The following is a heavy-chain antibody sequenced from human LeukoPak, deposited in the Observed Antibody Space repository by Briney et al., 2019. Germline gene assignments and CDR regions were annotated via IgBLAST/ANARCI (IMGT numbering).Heavy chain of an antibody. CDR3: ARVRFLEPFDY. CDR2: INHSGST. V-gene: IGHV4-34*01. CDR1: GGSFSGYY. J-gene: IGHJ4*02. Sequence: SETLSLTCAVYGGSFSGYYWSWIRQPPGKGLEWIGEINHSGSTNYNPPLKSRVTISVDTSKNQFSLKLSSVTAADTAVYYCARVRFLEPFDYWGQGTLVTVSS. D-gene: IGHD3-3*01.